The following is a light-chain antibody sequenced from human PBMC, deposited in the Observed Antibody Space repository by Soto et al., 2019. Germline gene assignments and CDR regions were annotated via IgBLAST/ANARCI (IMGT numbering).Light chain of an antibody. CDR2: GNT. CDR1: SSNIGAGYD. Sequence: QAVVTQPPSVSGAPGQRVAISCTGSSSNIGAGYDVHWYQQLPGTAPRLLIYGNTNRPSGVPDRFSGSKSGTSASLAIIGLQAEDEADYYCQSYDSSLSGSVFGGGTQLTVL. V-gene: IGLV1-40*01. J-gene: IGLJ3*02. CDR3: QSYDSSLSGSV.